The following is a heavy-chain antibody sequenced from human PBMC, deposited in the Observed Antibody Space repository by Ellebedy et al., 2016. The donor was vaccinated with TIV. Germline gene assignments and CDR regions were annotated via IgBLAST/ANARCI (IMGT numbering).Heavy chain of an antibody. V-gene: IGHV4-4*02. Sequence: SETLSLXCAVSGGSISSRNYWSWVRQPPGEGLEWIGEISHSGNTKYNPSLESRVAISMDKSGNQFSLKVSSVTAADTAVYYCARSSGYFSLDYWGQGALVIVSS. CDR3: ARSSGYFSLDY. CDR1: GGSISSRNY. D-gene: IGHD3-22*01. J-gene: IGHJ4*02. CDR2: ISHSGNT.